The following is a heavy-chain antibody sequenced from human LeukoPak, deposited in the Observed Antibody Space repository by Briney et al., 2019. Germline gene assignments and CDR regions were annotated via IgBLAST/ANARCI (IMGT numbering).Heavy chain of an antibody. J-gene: IGHJ6*02. V-gene: IGHV5-51*01. CDR1: GYKFSDYW. CDR3: ARHGLYGCRGGRCYTSFYYYGMDV. Sequence: RGASLKISCKGSGYKFSDYWIGWVRQMPGKGLEWMGIIYPDESDTRYSPSFQGQVTISVDKSLSTAYLQWSSLEASDTAMYFCARHGLYGCRGGRCYTSFYYYGMDVWGQGTTVTVSS. CDR2: IYPDESDT. D-gene: IGHD2-15*01.